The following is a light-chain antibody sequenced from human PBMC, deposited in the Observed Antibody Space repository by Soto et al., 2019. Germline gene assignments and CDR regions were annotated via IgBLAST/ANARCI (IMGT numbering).Light chain of an antibody. V-gene: IGKV1-12*01. J-gene: IGKJ1*01. CDR1: QDLTRW. Sequence: DIQMTQSPSSVSASVGDRVTITCRASQDLTRWLAWFQQKPGRAPKLLISTISTLQSGVPARFSGSGSGTDFNLPISSLQPEDFATYYCQQGRLFPWTFGQGTRVEIK. CDR3: QQGRLFPWT. CDR2: TIS.